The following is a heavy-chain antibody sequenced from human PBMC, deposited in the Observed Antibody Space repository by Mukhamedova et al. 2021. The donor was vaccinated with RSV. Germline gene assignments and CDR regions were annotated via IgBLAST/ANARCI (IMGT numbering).Heavy chain of an antibody. J-gene: IGHJ4*02. CDR2: IYSGDNT. CDR3: AKAPPMDS. V-gene: IGHV3-53*01. Sequence: VRQAPGKGLEWVSGIYSGDNTYHADAVKGRFTISRDKSTNTLYLQMNSLRAEDPAVYYCAKAPPMDSLGQGSLVTVSS.